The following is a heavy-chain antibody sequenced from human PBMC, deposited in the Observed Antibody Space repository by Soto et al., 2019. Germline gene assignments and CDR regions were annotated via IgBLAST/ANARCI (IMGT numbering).Heavy chain of an antibody. CDR3: AKDRFGLVLVYGDSGPRDY. Sequence: GGSLRLSCAASGFTFSSYGMHWVRQAPGKGLEWVAVISYDGSNKYYADSVKGRFTISRDNSKNTLYLQMNSLRAEDTAVYYCAKDRFGLVLVYGDSGPRDYWGQGTLVTVSS. V-gene: IGHV3-30*18. CDR1: GFTFSSYG. CDR2: ISYDGSNK. J-gene: IGHJ4*02. D-gene: IGHD4-17*01.